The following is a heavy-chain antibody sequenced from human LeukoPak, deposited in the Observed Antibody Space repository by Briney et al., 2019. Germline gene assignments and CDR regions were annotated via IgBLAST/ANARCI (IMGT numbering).Heavy chain of an antibody. Sequence: PSETLSLTCAVYGGSFSGYYWSWIRQPPGKGLECIGEINHSGSTNYNPSLKSRVTISVDTSKNQFSLKLSSVTAADTAVYYCAISSSWDYYYGMDVWGQGTTVTVSS. CDR1: GGSFSGYY. CDR2: INHSGST. CDR3: AISSSWDYYYGMDV. D-gene: IGHD6-13*01. J-gene: IGHJ6*02. V-gene: IGHV4-34*01.